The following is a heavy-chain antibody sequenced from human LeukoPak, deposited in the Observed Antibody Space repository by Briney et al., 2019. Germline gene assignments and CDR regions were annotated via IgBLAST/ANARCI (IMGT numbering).Heavy chain of an antibody. V-gene: IGHV3-23*01. Sequence: GGSPRLSCAASGFTFSSYAMSWVRQAPGKGLEWVSAISGSGGSTYYADSVKGRFTISRDNSKNTLYLQMNSLRAEDTAVYYCAKDVEYYYDSSGYYYFDYWGQGTLVTVSS. D-gene: IGHD3-22*01. CDR3: AKDVEYYYDSSGYYYFDY. J-gene: IGHJ4*02. CDR2: ISGSGGST. CDR1: GFTFSSYA.